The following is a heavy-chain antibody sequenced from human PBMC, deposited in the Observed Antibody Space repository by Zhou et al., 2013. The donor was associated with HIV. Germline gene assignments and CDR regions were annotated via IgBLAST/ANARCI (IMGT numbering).Heavy chain of an antibody. CDR2: TNPNSGNT. CDR3: ARWHPSGSYWGVTY. Sequence: QVQLVQSGAEVEKPGASVKVSCKASGYTFTSYDIGWVRQATGQGLEWMGWTNPNSGNTGYAQNLQGRVTMTTDTSTSTAYMELSSLRSDDTAVYYCARWHPSGSYWGVTYWGQGNPGHRLL. J-gene: IGHJ4*02. V-gene: IGHV1-8*02. CDR1: GYTFTSYD. D-gene: IGHD1-26*01.